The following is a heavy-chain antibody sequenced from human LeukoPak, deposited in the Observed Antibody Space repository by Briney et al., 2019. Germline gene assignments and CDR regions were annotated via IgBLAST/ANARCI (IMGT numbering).Heavy chain of an antibody. CDR3: ARAPVIMVRGVVMPNDKGEIAYYFDF. D-gene: IGHD3-10*01. CDR2: IYSSGSI. J-gene: IGHJ4*02. CDR1: GGSISSYY. Sequence: KSSETLSLTCTVSGGSISSYYWSWIRQPAGKGLEWIGRIYSSGSINYNPSLKSRVTMSVDTSKNQFSLKLTSVTAADTAVYYCARAPVIMVRGVVMPNDKGEIAYYFDFWGQGTLVTVSS. V-gene: IGHV4-4*07.